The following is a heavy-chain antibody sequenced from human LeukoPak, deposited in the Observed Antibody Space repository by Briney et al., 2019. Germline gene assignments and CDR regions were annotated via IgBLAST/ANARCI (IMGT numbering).Heavy chain of an antibody. CDR1: GGTFSSYA. Sequence: SVKVSCKASGGTFSSYAISWVRQAPGQGLEWMGGIIPIFGTANYAQKFQGRVTITADESTSTAYMELSSLRSEDTAVYYCARDSEVVVAATPGDYYYYGMDVWGQGTTVTVSS. J-gene: IGHJ6*02. CDR3: ARDSEVVVAATPGDYYYYGMDV. D-gene: IGHD2-15*01. CDR2: IIPIFGTA. V-gene: IGHV1-69*13.